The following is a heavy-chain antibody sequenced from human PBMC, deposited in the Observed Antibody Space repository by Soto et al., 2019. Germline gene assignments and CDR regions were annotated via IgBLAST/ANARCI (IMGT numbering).Heavy chain of an antibody. J-gene: IGHJ4*02. D-gene: IGHD1-26*01. CDR2: INPNSGGT. Sequence: ASVKVSCKASGYTFTDYYMHWVRQAPGQGLEWVGWINPNSGGTNYAQKLQGRVTMTSDTSISTAYMELSSLRSDDTAVYYCVRDRRYGGSYYDFHSWGPGTLVTVSS. CDR3: VRDRRYGGSYYDFHS. V-gene: IGHV1-2*02. CDR1: GYTFTDYY.